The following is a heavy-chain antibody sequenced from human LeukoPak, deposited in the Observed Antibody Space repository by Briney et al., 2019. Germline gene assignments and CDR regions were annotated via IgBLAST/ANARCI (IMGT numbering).Heavy chain of an antibody. CDR3: AKNGNRGAYCSGGTCYPYYYYYMDV. V-gene: IGHV3-21*04. CDR1: GFTFDDYA. D-gene: IGHD2-15*01. CDR2: ISSSSSYI. J-gene: IGHJ6*03. Sequence: PGRSLRLSCAASGFTFDDYAMHWVRQAPGKGLEWVSSISSSSSYIYYADSVKGRFTISRDNAKNSLYLQMNSLRAEDTAIYYCAKNGNRGAYCSGGTCYPYYYYYMDVWGKGTTVTISS.